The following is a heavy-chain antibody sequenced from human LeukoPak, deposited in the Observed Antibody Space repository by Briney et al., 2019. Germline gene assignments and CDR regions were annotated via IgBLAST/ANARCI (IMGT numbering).Heavy chain of an antibody. CDR1: GFTFSSYA. J-gene: IGHJ5*02. Sequence: PGGSLRLSCAASGFTFSSYAMSWVRRAPGKGLEWVSAISGSGGSTYYADSVKGRFTISRDNSKHTLYLQMNSLRAEDTAVYYCAKDPRNCSGGSCYRWFDPWGQGTLVTVSS. CDR3: AKDPRNCSGGSCYRWFDP. CDR2: ISGSGGST. D-gene: IGHD2-15*01. V-gene: IGHV3-23*01.